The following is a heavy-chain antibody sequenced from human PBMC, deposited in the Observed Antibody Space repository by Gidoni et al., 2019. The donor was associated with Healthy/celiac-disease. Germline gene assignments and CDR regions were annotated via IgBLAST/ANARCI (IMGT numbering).Heavy chain of an antibody. CDR3: ARIVDTAMVYFDY. CDR2: INHSGST. J-gene: IGHJ4*02. Sequence: QVQLQQWGAGLLKPSETLSLTCAVYGGSFSGYYWSWIRQPPGKWLEWIGEINHSGSTNYNPSLKSRVTISVDTSKNQFSLKLSSVTAADTAVYYCARIVDTAMVYFDYWGQGTLVTVSS. V-gene: IGHV4-34*01. CDR1: GGSFSGYY. D-gene: IGHD5-18*01.